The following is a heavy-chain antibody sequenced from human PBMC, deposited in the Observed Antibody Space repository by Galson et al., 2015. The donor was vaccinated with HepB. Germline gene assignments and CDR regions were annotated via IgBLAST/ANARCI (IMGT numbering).Heavy chain of an antibody. CDR1: GFTFTSSA. CDR3: AAHTGYYDSSGYYPPHYYYYYGMDV. CDR2: IVVGSGNT. D-gene: IGHD3-22*01. Sequence: QSGAEVKKPGESLRVSCKASGFTFTSSAMQWVRQARGQRLEWIGWIVVGSGNTNYAQKFQERVTITRDMSTSTAYMELSSLRSEDTAVYYCAAHTGYYDSSGYYPPHYYYYYGMDVWGQGTTVTVSS. J-gene: IGHJ6*02. V-gene: IGHV1-58*02.